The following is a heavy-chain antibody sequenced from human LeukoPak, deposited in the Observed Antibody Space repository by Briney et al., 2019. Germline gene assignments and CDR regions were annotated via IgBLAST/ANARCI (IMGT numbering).Heavy chain of an antibody. Sequence: PSETPSLTCTVSGYSISSGYYWGWIRQPPGKGLEWIGSIYHSGSTYYNPSLKSRVTISVDTSKNQFSLKLSSVTAADTAVYYCARGVIVVSYYFDYWGQGTLVTVSS. CDR3: ARGVIVVSYYFDY. J-gene: IGHJ4*02. V-gene: IGHV4-38-2*02. D-gene: IGHD3-22*01. CDR2: IYHSGST. CDR1: GYSISSGYY.